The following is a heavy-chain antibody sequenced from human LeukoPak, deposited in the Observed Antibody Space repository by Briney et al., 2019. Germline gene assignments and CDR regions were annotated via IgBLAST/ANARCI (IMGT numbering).Heavy chain of an antibody. CDR1: GFTFSAYW. V-gene: IGHV3-7*01. CDR2: IKQDGSDK. CDR3: ARGYWGLAY. Sequence: GGSLRLSCAASGFTFSAYWMSWVRQAPGKGLEWVANIKQDGSDKYYVDSVKGRFTISRDNAKNSVYLQMNSLRAEGTAVYYCARGYWGLAYWGQGTLVTVSS. J-gene: IGHJ4*02. D-gene: IGHD7-27*01.